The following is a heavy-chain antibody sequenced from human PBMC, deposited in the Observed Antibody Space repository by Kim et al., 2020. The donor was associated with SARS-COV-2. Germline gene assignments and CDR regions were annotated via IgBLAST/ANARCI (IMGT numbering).Heavy chain of an antibody. D-gene: IGHD6-13*01. Sequence: AQKFQGRGTITADKSPSTAYMELSSLRSEDTAVYYCARVKAAAANNWFDPWGQGTLVTVSS. J-gene: IGHJ5*02. V-gene: IGHV1-69*04. CDR3: ARVKAAAANNWFDP.